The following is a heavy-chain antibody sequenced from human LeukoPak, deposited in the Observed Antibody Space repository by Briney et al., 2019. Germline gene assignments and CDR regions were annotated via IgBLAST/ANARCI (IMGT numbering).Heavy chain of an antibody. CDR3: ARDPDRHLDY. Sequence: GGSLRLSCAASGFTFSSYWMHWVRQAPGKGLVWVSRINTDGSSTSYADSVKGRFTISRDNAENRLYVQMNSLRAEDTAVYYCARDPDRHLDYWGQGTLVTVSS. J-gene: IGHJ4*02. CDR2: INTDGSST. CDR1: GFTFSSYW. V-gene: IGHV3-74*01.